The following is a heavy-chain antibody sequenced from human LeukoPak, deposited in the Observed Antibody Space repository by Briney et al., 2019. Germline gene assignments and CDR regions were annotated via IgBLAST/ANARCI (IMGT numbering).Heavy chain of an antibody. CDR3: ARPSKYGSGSYYPGEH. CDR2: IRYDGSNK. CDR1: GFTFSSYG. Sequence: GGSLRLSCAASGFTFSSYGMHWVRQAPGKGLEWVAFIRYDGSNKYYADSVKGRFTISRDNSKNTLYLQMNSLRAEDPAVYYCARPSKYGSGSYYPGEHWGQGTLVTVSS. J-gene: IGHJ1*01. V-gene: IGHV3-30*02. D-gene: IGHD3-10*01.